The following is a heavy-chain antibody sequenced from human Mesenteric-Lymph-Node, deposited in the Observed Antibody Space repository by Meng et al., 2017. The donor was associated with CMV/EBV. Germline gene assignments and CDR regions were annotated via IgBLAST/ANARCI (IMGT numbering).Heavy chain of an antibody. CDR2: ISYDGSDR. D-gene: IGHD6-13*01. J-gene: IGHJ4*02. CDR3: TTDGSRWYQRRGVFDY. V-gene: IGHV3-30*04. Sequence: GESLKISCAASGFNFDTYAMHWVRQAPGKGLEWVAVISYDGSDRYYADSVKGRFTISRDDSKNTLYLQMRSLRAEDTAVYYCTTDGSRWYQRRGVFDYWGQGTLVTVSS. CDR1: GFNFDTYA.